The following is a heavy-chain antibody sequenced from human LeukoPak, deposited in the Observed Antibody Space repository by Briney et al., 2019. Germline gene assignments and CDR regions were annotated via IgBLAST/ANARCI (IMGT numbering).Heavy chain of an antibody. Sequence: ASVKVSCKASGYTFTSYYMHWVRQAPGQGLEWMGIINPSGGSTSYAQKFQGRVTMTRDTSTSTVYMELSSLRSEDTAVYYCARGYYDILTGYPLNFDYWGQGTLVTVSS. CDR1: GYTFTSYY. D-gene: IGHD3-9*01. CDR3: ARGYYDILTGYPLNFDY. V-gene: IGHV1-46*01. CDR2: INPSGGST. J-gene: IGHJ4*02.